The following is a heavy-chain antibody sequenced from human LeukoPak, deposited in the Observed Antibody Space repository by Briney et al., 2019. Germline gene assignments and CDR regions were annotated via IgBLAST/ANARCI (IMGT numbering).Heavy chain of an antibody. J-gene: IGHJ3*02. D-gene: IGHD6-19*01. V-gene: IGHV1-2*04. Sequence: ASVKVSCKASGYTFTGYYMHWVRQAPGQGLEWMGWINPNSGGTNYAQKFQGWVTMTRDTSISTAYMELSRLRSDDTAVYYCAREGFHSSIAVAGTDAFDIWGQGTMVTVSS. CDR1: GYTFTGYY. CDR2: INPNSGGT. CDR3: AREGFHSSIAVAGTDAFDI.